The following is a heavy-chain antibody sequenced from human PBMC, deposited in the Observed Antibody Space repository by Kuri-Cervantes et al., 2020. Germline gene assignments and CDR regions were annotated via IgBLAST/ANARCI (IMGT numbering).Heavy chain of an antibody. CDR1: GFTFSSYD. V-gene: IGHV3-7*01. D-gene: IGHD6-19*01. J-gene: IGHJ4*02. CDR2: ITRDGSAK. CDR3: ARWVGSGWYIDY. Sequence: GESLKISCAASGFTFSSYDMSWVRQAPGKGLEWVASITRDGSAKNYVDSVKGRFTISRDNAKNSLYLQMNSLRAEDTAVYYCARWVGSGWYIDYWGQGTLVTVSS.